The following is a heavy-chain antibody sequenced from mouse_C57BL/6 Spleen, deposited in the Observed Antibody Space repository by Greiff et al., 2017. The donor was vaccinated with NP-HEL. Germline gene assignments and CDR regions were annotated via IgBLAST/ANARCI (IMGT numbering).Heavy chain of an antibody. D-gene: IGHD1-1*01. Sequence: LEESGPELVKPGASVKISCKASGYSFTDYNMNWVKQSNGKSLEWIGVINPNYGTTSYNQKFKGKATLTVDKSSSTAYMQLNSLTSEDSAVYFFARDTTVVRSYFDVWGTGTTVTVSS. CDR2: INPNYGTT. J-gene: IGHJ1*03. V-gene: IGHV1-39*01. CDR1: GYSFTDYN. CDR3: ARDTTVVRSYFDV.